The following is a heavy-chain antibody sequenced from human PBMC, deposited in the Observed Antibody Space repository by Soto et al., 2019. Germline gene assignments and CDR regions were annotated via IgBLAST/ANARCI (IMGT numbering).Heavy chain of an antibody. J-gene: IGHJ4*02. D-gene: IGHD3-10*01. CDR3: ARPSYGSGTYYFDY. CDR1: GFTFSDHY. V-gene: IGHV3-72*01. CDR2: TRNKANSYTT. Sequence: EVQLVESGGGLVQPGGSLRLSCTASGFTFSDHYMDWVRQAPGKGLEWVGRTRNKANSYTTEYAASVKGRFTISRDDSKTSLYLQMASLQTEDTAVYFCARPSYGSGTYYFDYWGQGTLVTVSS.